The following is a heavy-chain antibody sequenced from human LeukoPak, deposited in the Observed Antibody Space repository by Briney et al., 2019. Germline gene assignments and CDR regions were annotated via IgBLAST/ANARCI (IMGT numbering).Heavy chain of an antibody. CDR2: ISGSGGST. CDR3: AKDEILLRYFDWLSYYFDY. J-gene: IGHJ4*02. Sequence: GGSLRLSCAASGFTFSSYAMSWVRQAPGKGLEWVSAISGSGGSTYYADSVKGRFTIARDNTKNTLYLQMNSLRAEDTVVYYCAKDEILLRYFDWLSYYFDYWGQGTLVTVSS. CDR1: GFTFSSYA. V-gene: IGHV3-23*01. D-gene: IGHD3-9*01.